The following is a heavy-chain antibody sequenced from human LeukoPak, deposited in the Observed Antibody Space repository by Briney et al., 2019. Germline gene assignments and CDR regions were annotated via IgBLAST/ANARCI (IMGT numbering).Heavy chain of an antibody. CDR2: IIPILGIA. CDR1: GGTFSSYA. J-gene: IGHJ5*02. CDR3: AMTSHYYDSSGYLATGA. Sequence: SVKVSCKASGGTFSSYAISWVRQAPGQGPEWMGRIIPILGIANYAQKFQGRGTITADKSTSTAYMELSSLRSEDTAVYYCAMTSHYYDSSGYLATGAWGEGTLVTVSS. D-gene: IGHD3-22*01. V-gene: IGHV1-69*04.